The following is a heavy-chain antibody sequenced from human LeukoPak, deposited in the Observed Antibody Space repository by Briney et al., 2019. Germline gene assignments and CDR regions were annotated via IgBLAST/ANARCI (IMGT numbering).Heavy chain of an antibody. CDR3: AKDRVSGWSLYYYYYGMDV. V-gene: IGHV3-23*01. J-gene: IGHJ6*02. D-gene: IGHD6-19*01. CDR1: GFTFSSYA. Sequence: GGSLRLSCAASGFTFSSYAMSWVRQAPGKGLEWVSAISGSGGSTYYADSVKGRFTISRDNSKNTLNLQMNSLRAEDTAVYYCAKDRVSGWSLYYYYYGMDVWGQGTTVTVSS. CDR2: ISGSGGST.